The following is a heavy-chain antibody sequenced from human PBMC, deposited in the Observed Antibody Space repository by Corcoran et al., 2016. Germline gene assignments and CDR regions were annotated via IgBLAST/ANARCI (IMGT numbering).Heavy chain of an antibody. Sequence: QVQLVQSGAEVKKPGSSVKVSCKASGGTFSSYAISWVRQAPGQGLEWVGGFISIFGTANYEKNFQGRVTITADKSTSTAYMELSSLRSEDTAVDYCGGSASHYYCYGMDIWGQGTTVTVSS. D-gene: IGHD6-6*01. CDR2: FISIFGTA. V-gene: IGHV1-69*06. CDR3: GGSASHYYCYGMDI. CDR1: GGTFSSYA. J-gene: IGHJ6*02.